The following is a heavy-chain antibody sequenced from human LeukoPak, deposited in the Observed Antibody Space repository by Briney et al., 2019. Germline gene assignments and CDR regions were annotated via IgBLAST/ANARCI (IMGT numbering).Heavy chain of an antibody. J-gene: IGHJ3*02. D-gene: IGHD2-2*01. CDR3: ARDGQGIVVVPAATGAFDI. CDR1: GFTFDDYA. CDR2: ISWNSGSI. Sequence: GGSLRLSCAASGFTFDDYAMHWVRQAPGKGLEWVSGISWNSGSIGYADSVKGRFTISRDNAKNSLYLQMNSLRAEDTAVYYCARDGQGIVVVPAATGAFDIWGQGTMVTVSS. V-gene: IGHV3-9*01.